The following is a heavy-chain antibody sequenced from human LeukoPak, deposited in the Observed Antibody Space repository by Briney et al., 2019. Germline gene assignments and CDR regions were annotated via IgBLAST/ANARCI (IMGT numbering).Heavy chain of an antibody. Sequence: ASVKVSCKASGATFTTYAIIWVRQAPGQGLEWMGWISAYNGNTNYAQKPQGRVTMTTDTSTSTAYMELRSLRSDDTAVYYCARDLPRIAAAGHNWFDPWGQGTLVTVSS. CDR2: ISAYNGNT. J-gene: IGHJ5*02. CDR3: ARDLPRIAAAGHNWFDP. D-gene: IGHD6-13*01. V-gene: IGHV1-18*01. CDR1: GATFTTYA.